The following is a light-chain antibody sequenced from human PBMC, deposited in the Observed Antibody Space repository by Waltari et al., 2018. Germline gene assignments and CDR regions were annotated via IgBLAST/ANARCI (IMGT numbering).Light chain of an antibody. CDR1: STDLWISPL. CDR3: YSNAGSHE. Sequence: QSALTQPASVSGSPGQSIPIPCTGSSTDLWISPLVSWYQHHPDKAPKPLIYGGTERPSGISHRFSASKSGNTASLTISGLQAEDEADYYCYSNAGSHEFGGGTKLTVL. V-gene: IGLV2-23*01. CDR2: GGT. J-gene: IGLJ2*01.